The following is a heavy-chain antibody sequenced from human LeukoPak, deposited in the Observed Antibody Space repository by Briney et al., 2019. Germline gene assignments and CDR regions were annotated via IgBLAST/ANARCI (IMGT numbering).Heavy chain of an antibody. J-gene: IGHJ4*02. V-gene: IGHV3-30*02. CDR1: GLTLSHHG. D-gene: IGHD1-7*01. CDR2: IWYDGRNK. Sequence: PGGSLRLSRTTSGLTLSHHGMHWVRQAPGRGLEWVAFIWYDGRNKNYADYVKGRFTLSRDNSKNMVYLQMNSLRVEDTAVYHCVTGSSGTNLLVYFDSWGQGTLVTVSS. CDR3: VTGSSGTNLLVYFDS.